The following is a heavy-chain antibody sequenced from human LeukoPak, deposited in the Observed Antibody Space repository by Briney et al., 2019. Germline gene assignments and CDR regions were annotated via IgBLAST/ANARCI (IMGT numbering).Heavy chain of an antibody. J-gene: IGHJ4*02. Sequence: ASVKVSCKASGYTFTSYYMHWVRQAPGQGLEWKGIINPSGGSTSYAQKFQGRVTMTRDTSTSTVYMELSSLRSEDTAVYYCARALRMTTVTSLPPNFDYWGQGTLVTVSS. D-gene: IGHD4-17*01. CDR2: INPSGGST. V-gene: IGHV1-46*01. CDR1: GYTFTSYY. CDR3: ARALRMTTVTSLPPNFDY.